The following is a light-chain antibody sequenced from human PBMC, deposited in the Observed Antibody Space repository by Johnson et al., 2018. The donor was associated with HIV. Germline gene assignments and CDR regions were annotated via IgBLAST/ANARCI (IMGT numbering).Light chain of an antibody. CDR1: YSNIANNY. V-gene: IGLV1-51*02. J-gene: IGLJ1*01. CDR3: GAWDSTLNAYV. Sequence: QSVLTQPPSVSAAPGQKVTISCSGSYSNIANNYVSWYQQLPRGAPKLLIYENNKRPSGIPDRFSGSKSGTSATLGITGLQTGDEGDYFCGAWDSTLNAYVFGTGTNVTVL. CDR2: ENN.